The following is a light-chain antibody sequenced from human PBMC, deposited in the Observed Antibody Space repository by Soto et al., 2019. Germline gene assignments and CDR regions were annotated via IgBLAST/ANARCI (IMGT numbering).Light chain of an antibody. CDR3: TSYTTNKNPL. V-gene: IGLV2-14*03. J-gene: IGLJ2*01. CDR2: DVS. Sequence: QSALTQPASVSGSPGQSITISCTGTSSDVGGYNYVSWYQQHPGKAPKLMIYDVSSRPSGVSNRFSGSKSGNTASLTISGLLSEEDADYYCTSYTTNKNPLFGGGTKLTVL. CDR1: SSDVGGYNY.